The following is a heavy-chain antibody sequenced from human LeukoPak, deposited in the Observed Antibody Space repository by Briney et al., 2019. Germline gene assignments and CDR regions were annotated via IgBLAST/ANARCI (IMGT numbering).Heavy chain of an antibody. D-gene: IGHD3-10*01. CDR1: GGSVITTHW. CDR3: AREGDYYGPGSHYGGAFDP. CDR2: IYHSGRA. Sequence: SETLSLTCTISGGSVITTHWWNWVRQSPGKGLEWIGEIYHSGRANYNPSLESRVTISVDKSENQLSLKLTSVTAADTVVYYCAREGDYYGPGSHYGGAFDPWGQGTLVIVSS. J-gene: IGHJ5*02. V-gene: IGHV4-4*02.